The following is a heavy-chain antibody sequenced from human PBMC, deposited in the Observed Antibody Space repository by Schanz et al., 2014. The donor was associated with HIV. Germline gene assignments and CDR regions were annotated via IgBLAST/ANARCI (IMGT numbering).Heavy chain of an antibody. J-gene: IGHJ4*02. D-gene: IGHD3-10*01. Sequence: EVHLEESGGGLVQPGGPLRLSCVASGFIIDNYWMSWVRQAPGSGLEWVANIKPDGSETYYVGSVRGRFTISRDNAKNSLYLQMPGLKAEDTAVYYCAIAMLISGTGYWTGENYWGQGTLVIVSS. CDR3: AIAMLISGTGYWTGENY. CDR2: IKPDGSET. V-gene: IGHV3-7*01. CDR1: GFIIDNYW.